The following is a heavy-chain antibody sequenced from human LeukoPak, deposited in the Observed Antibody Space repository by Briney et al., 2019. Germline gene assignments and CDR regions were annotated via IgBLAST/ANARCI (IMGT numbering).Heavy chain of an antibody. CDR3: ARDHSTGSTYFDY. D-gene: IGHD3-10*01. CDR2: IIPIFGTA. Sequence: VASVKVSCKTSGYTFSNYGISWVRQAPGQGLEWIGGIIPIFGTANYAQKFQGRVTITADESTSTAYMELSSLRSEDTAVYYCARDHSTGSTYFDYWGQGTLVTVSS. CDR1: GYTFSNYG. V-gene: IGHV1-69*13. J-gene: IGHJ4*02.